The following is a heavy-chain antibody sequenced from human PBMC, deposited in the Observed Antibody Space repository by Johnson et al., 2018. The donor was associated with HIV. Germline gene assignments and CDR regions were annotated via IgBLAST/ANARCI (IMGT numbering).Heavy chain of an antibody. CDR3: ANSLMNYYGSWSYYRAWFEALDI. D-gene: IGHD3-10*01. J-gene: IGHJ3*02. V-gene: IGHV3-33*06. CDR2: IWYDGSNK. Sequence: LVESGGGVVQPGRSLRLSCAASGLTFSSYGMHWVRQAPGKGLEWVAVIWYDGSNKDYADSVKGRFTISRDNSKNTLYLQMNSLRAEDTAVYYCANSLMNYYGSWSYYRAWFEALDIWGQGTMVTVSS. CDR1: GLTFSSYG.